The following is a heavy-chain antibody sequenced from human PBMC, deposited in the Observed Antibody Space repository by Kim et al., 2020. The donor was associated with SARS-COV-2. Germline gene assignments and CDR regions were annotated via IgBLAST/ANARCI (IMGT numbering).Heavy chain of an antibody. CDR3: AREEQWHRHSDY. Sequence: SETLSLTCAVYGGSFSGYYWSWIRQPPGKGLEWIGEINHSGSTNYNPSLKSRVTISVDTAKNQFSLKLSSVTAADTAVYYCAREEQWHRHSDYWGQGTLVTVSS. J-gene: IGHJ4*02. V-gene: IGHV4-34*01. D-gene: IGHD6-19*01. CDR1: GGSFSGYY. CDR2: INHSGST.